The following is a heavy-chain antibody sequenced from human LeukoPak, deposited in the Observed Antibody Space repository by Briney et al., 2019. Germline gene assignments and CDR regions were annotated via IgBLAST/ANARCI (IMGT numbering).Heavy chain of an antibody. D-gene: IGHD3-16*01. CDR3: AKDRNAFAEVYYMDV. CDR2: VSGSGGST. CDR1: GFTFSGCA. Sequence: QTGGSLRLSCAASGFTFSGCAMTWVRQAPGKGLEWVSSVSGSGGSTYYADSVKGRFTISRDNSKNTLYLQMNSLTAEDTAIYYCAKDRNAFAEVYYMDVWGKGTAVTVSS. V-gene: IGHV3-23*01. J-gene: IGHJ6*03.